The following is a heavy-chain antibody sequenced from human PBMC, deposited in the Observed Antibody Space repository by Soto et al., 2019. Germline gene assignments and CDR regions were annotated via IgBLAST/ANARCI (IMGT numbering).Heavy chain of an antibody. J-gene: IGHJ4*02. CDR3: ARGLSGSQFDN. CDR1: GFTLSSNY. V-gene: IGHV3-66*01. CDR2: IYPDGSS. D-gene: IGHD1-26*01. Sequence: HPGGSLRLSCVASGFTLSSNYMSWVRQAPGKGLDWVSLIYPDGSSFYADSVKGRFTISRDSFENTLYLQMNTLRGEDTAVYFCARGLSGSQFDNWGQGTLVTVSS.